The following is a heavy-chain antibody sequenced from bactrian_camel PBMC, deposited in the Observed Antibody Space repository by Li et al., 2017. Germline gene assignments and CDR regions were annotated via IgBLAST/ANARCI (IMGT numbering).Heavy chain of an antibody. CDR2: IYTGGGMT. J-gene: IGHJ4*01. Sequence: QVQLVESGGGSVQAGGSLRLSCVVSGLTGKDYCVAWWRQTPGKEREGVAAIYTGGGMTWSADSAKGRFTISRDNAKNTVYLQMNSLKSEDLALYYCATDAPGYDGTHYAGGYKYWGQG. CDR3: ATDAPGYDGTHYAGGYKY. CDR1: GLTGKDYC. D-gene: IGHD1*01. V-gene: IGHV3S1*01.